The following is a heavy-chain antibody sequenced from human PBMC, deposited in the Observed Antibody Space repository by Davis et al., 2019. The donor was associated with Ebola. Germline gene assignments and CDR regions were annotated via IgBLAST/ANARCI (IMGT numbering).Heavy chain of an antibody. J-gene: IGHJ5*02. V-gene: IGHV1-2*06. CDR2: INPHSGDT. CDR1: GYTFTNYG. CDR3: ARDRAEFPNWLDP. Sequence: ASVKVSCKASGYTFTNYGITWVRQAPGQGLEWMGRINPHSGDTNYGQKFQGRVTMTRATSISTAYMDLGRLRNDDAAMYYCARDRAEFPNWLDPWGQGTLVTVSS.